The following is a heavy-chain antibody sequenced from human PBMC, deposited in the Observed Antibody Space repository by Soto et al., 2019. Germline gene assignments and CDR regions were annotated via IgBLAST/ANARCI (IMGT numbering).Heavy chain of an antibody. CDR2: ISGSGGST. V-gene: IGHV3-23*01. CDR1: GFTFSSYA. D-gene: IGHD3-3*01. Sequence: PGGSLRLSCAASGFTFSSYAMSWVRQAPGKGLEWVSAISGSGGSTYYADSVKGRFTISRDNSKNTLYLQMNSLRAEDTAVYYCAKGPHYDFWSGSLYYGMDVWGQGTTVTVSS. J-gene: IGHJ6*02. CDR3: AKGPHYDFWSGSLYYGMDV.